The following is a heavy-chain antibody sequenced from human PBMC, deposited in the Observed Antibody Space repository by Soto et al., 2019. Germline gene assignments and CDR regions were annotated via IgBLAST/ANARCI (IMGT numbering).Heavy chain of an antibody. D-gene: IGHD3-22*01. Sequence: EVQLVESGGGLVQPGGSLRLSCAASGFTVSSNYMSWVRQAPGKGLEWVSVIYSGGTTYYADSVKGRFTISRDNSKSTLYLQMNSLRGEDTAVYYCASNGDSSDYRGWFDPWGQGSLVTVSS. J-gene: IGHJ5*02. V-gene: IGHV3-66*01. CDR2: IYSGGTT. CDR3: ASNGDSSDYRGWFDP. CDR1: GFTVSSNY.